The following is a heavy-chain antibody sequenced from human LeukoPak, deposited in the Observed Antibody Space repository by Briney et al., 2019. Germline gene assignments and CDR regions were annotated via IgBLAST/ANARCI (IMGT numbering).Heavy chain of an antibody. CDR3: ARDSGSDSGSWHGIDY. Sequence: GRSLRLSCAASGFTFSSQAMHWVRQAPGKGLEWVAVISYDGNSKYYADSVKGRFTISRHNSQNTVDLQMKSLRPEDTAVYYCARDSGSDSGSWHGIDYWGQGTLVTVST. CDR2: ISYDGNSK. J-gene: IGHJ4*02. D-gene: IGHD3-10*01. V-gene: IGHV3-30*14. CDR1: GFTFSSQA.